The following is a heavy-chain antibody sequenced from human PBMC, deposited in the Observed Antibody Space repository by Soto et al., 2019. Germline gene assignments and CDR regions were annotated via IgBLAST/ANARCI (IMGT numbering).Heavy chain of an antibody. V-gene: IGHV3-15*01. CDR1: GFTFSNAW. CDR2: IKSKTDGGTT. Sequence: GGSLRLTCAASGFTFSNAWMSWVRQAPGKGLEWVGRIKSKTDGGTTDYAAPVKGRFTISRDDSKNTLYLQMNSLKTEDTAVYYCTTDPPYSSGWYYFDYWGQGTLVTVSS. J-gene: IGHJ4*02. D-gene: IGHD6-19*01. CDR3: TTDPPYSSGWYYFDY.